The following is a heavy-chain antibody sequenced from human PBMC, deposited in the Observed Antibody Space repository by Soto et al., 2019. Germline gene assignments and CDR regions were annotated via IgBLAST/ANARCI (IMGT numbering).Heavy chain of an antibody. CDR3: VRNRDYHRFDF. D-gene: IGHD4-17*01. J-gene: IGHJ4*02. V-gene: IGHV3-7*05. CDR2: IMKDGSTT. CDR1: GFTFSDYW. Sequence: EVQLVESGGNLVQPGGSLRLSCTASGFTFSDYWMSWVRQAPGKGLEWVADIMKDGSTTAYVDSVKGRFTISRDNAKNSLYLQMSSLRVEDTATYFCVRNRDYHRFDFWCQGTLVVVSS.